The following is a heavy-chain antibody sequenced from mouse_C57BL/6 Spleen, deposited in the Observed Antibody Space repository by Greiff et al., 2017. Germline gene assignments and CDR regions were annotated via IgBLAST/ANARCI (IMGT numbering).Heavy chain of an antibody. CDR2: IYPGSGST. CDR1: GYTFTSYW. Sequence: QVQLQQSGAELVKPGASVKMSCKASGYTFTSYWITWVKQRPGQGLEWIGDIYPGSGSTNYNEKFKSKATLTVDTSSSTAYMQLSSLTSEDAAVYYCARHDYDEGYAMDYGGQGTSVTVCS. D-gene: IGHD2-4*01. CDR3: ARHDYDEGYAMDY. J-gene: IGHJ4*01. V-gene: IGHV1-55*01.